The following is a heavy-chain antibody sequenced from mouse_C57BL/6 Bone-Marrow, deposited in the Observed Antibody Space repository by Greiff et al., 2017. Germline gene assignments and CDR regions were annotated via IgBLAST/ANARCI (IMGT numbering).Heavy chain of an antibody. V-gene: IGHV14-3*01. CDR2: IDPANGNT. CDR1: GFNIKNTY. J-gene: IGHJ2*01. CDR3: ARDLYYDYDGDY. Sequence: VQLQQSVAELVRPGASVTLSCTASGFNIKNTYMHWVKQRPEHGLEWIGRIDPANGNTKYAPKFQGKATITADTSSNTAYLQLRSLTSEDTAIYYCARDLYYDYDGDYWGQGTTLTVSS. D-gene: IGHD2-4*01.